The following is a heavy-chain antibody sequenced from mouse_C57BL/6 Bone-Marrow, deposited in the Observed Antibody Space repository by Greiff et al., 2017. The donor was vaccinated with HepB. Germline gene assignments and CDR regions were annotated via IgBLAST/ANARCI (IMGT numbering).Heavy chain of an antibody. Sequence: QVQLQQSGPELVKPGASVKISCKASGYAFSSSWMNWVKQRPGKGLEWIGRIYPGDGDTNYNGKFKGKATLTADKSSSTAYMQLSSLTSEDSAVYFGAREVTGSIFDYWGQGTTLTVSS. D-gene: IGHD4-1*01. CDR2: IYPGDGDT. CDR1: GYAFSSSW. V-gene: IGHV1-82*01. CDR3: AREVTGSIFDY. J-gene: IGHJ2*01.